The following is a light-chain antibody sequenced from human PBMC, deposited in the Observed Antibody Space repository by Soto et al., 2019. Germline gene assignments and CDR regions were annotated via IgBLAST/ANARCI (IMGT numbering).Light chain of an antibody. J-gene: IGKJ3*01. CDR2: GAS. CDR1: QSVSSSY. CDR3: QHYGSSPFT. V-gene: IGKV3-20*01. Sequence: EIVLTQSPGTLSLSPGERATLSCRASQSVSSSYLAWYQQKPGQSPRLLIYGASSRATGTPHRFSGSGAGTDFTLTISRLEPEDFAVYYCQHYGSSPFTFGPGTKVDIK.